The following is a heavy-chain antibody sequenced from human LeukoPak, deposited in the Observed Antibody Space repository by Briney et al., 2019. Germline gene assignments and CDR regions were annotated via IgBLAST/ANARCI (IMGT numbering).Heavy chain of an antibody. CDR2: ISIRSSSI. CDR1: GFTFSSYG. CDR3: AREAPYSGSYQDFDY. Sequence: GGSLGLSCAASGFTFSSYGMHWVRQAPGKGLEWVSYISIRSSSIYYVDSVKGRFTISRDNAKNSLYLQMNSLRDEDTAVYYCAREAPYSGSYQDFDYWGQGTLVTVSS. D-gene: IGHD1-26*01. V-gene: IGHV3-48*02. J-gene: IGHJ4*02.